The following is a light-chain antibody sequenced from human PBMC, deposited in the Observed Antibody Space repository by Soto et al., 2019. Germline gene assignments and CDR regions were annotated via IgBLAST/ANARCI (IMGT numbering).Light chain of an antibody. CDR2: DVS. CDR1: SSDVGGYNY. Sequence: QSVLTQPASVSGSPGQSITISCTGTSSDVGGYNYVSWYQQHPGKAPKLMIYDVSNRPSGVSNRFSGSKSGNTASLTISGLQVEDEAYYYCRPYTSSSTLNYVFGTATNVTVL. J-gene: IGLJ1*01. CDR3: RPYTSSSTLNYV. V-gene: IGLV2-14*01.